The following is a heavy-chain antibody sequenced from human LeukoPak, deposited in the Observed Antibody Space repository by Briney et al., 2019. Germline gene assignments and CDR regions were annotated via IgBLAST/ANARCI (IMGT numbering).Heavy chain of an antibody. D-gene: IGHD3-3*01. Sequence: GRSLRLSCAASGFTFSSYAMHWVRQAPGKGLEWVAVISYDGSNKYYADSVKGRFTISRDNSKNTLYLQMNSLRAEDTAVYYCAKVDFWSGYSNYYYGMDVWGQGTTVTVSS. CDR3: AKVDFWSGYSNYYYGMDV. J-gene: IGHJ6*02. CDR2: ISYDGSNK. V-gene: IGHV3-30-3*01. CDR1: GFTFSSYA.